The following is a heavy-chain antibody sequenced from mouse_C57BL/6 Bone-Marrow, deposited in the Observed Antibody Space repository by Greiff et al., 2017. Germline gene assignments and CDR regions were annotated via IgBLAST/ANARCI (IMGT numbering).Heavy chain of an antibody. CDR2: IYPGSGST. CDR3: ARPYYSNYWYFDV. CDR1: GYTFTSYW. J-gene: IGHJ1*03. Sequence: QVQLQQPGAELVKPGASVKMSCKASGYTFTSYWITWVKKRPGQGLEWIGDIYPGSGSTNYNEKFKSKATLTVDTSSSTAYMQLSSLTSEDSAVYYCARPYYSNYWYFDVWGTGTTVTVSA. D-gene: IGHD2-5*01. V-gene: IGHV1-55*01.